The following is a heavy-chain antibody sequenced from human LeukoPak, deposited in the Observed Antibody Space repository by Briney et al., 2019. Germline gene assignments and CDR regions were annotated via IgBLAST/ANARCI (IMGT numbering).Heavy chain of an antibody. D-gene: IGHD6-19*01. J-gene: IGHJ3*02. Sequence: SETLSLTCTVSGGSISSYYWSWIRQPAGKGLEWIGRIYTSGSTNYNPSLKSRVTMSVDTSKNQFSLKLSSVTAADTAVYYCARETPGYSSGWYSEYDAFDIWGQGTMVTVSS. CDR3: ARETPGYSSGWYSEYDAFDI. V-gene: IGHV4-4*07. CDR1: GGSISSYY. CDR2: IYTSGST.